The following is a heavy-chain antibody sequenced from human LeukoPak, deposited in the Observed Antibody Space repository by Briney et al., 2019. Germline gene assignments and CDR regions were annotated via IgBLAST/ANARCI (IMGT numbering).Heavy chain of an antibody. CDR1: GYTFNNYG. D-gene: IGHD6-13*01. CDR3: ASSNPSSSSWYGVYYYYYMDV. J-gene: IGHJ6*03. Sequence: ASVKVSCKASGYTFNNYGISWVRQAPGQGLEWMGWVSSYNGDTNYAQKFQGRVTITRNTSISTAYMELSSLRSEDTAVYYCASSNPSSSSWYGVYYYYYMDVWGKGTTVTVSS. CDR2: VSSYNGDT. V-gene: IGHV1-18*01.